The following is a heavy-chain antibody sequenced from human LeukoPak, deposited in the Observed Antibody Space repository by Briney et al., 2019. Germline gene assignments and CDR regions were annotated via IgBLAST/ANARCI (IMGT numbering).Heavy chain of an antibody. D-gene: IGHD1-1*01. J-gene: IGHJ3*02. V-gene: IGHV4-59*11. CDR1: GGSISSHY. CDR3: ARLPNDPDAFDI. CDR2: IYYSGST. Sequence: TTSETLSLTCTVSGGSISSHYWSWIRQPPGKGLEWLGYIYYSGSTNYNPSLKSRVTISVDTAKNKFSLNLSSVTAADTAVYYCARLPNDPDAFDIWGQGTMVTVSS.